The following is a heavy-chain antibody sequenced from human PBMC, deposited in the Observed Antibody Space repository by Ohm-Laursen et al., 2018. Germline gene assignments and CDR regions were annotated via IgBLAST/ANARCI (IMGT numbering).Heavy chain of an antibody. V-gene: IGHV3-74*01. Sequence: SLRLSCAAPGFTFSDYWMHWVRQGPGKGLVWVSHIISDGSTTTYADSVKGRFTISRDNARNSVYLEMSSLRADDTAVYYCARDARDALRLLEIDYWGQGTLVTVSS. D-gene: IGHD3-3*01. CDR2: IISDGSTT. CDR3: ARDARDALRLLEIDY. J-gene: IGHJ4*02. CDR1: GFTFSDYW.